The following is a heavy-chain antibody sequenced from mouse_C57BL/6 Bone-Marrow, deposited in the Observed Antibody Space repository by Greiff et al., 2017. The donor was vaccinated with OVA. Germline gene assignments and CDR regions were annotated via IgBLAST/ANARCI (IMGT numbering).Heavy chain of an antibody. D-gene: IGHD1-1*01. CDR3: ARPCSSYDYAMDY. V-gene: IGHV5-12*01. J-gene: IGHJ4*01. Sequence: EVKLVESGGGLVQPGGSLKLSCAASGFTFSDYYMYWVRQTPEKRLEWVAYISNGGGSTYYPDTVKGRFTISRDNAKNTLYLQMSRLKSEDTAMYDCARPCSSYDYAMDYWGQGTSVTVSS. CDR2: ISNGGGST. CDR1: GFTFSDYY.